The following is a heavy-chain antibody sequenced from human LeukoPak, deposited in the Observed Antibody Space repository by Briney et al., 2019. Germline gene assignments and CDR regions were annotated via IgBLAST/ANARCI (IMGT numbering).Heavy chain of an antibody. J-gene: IGHJ4*02. Sequence: SETLSLTCTVSGGSISSYYWSWIRQPPGKGLEWIGYIYYSGSTYYNPSLKSRVTISVDTSKNQFSLKLSSVTAADTAVYYCARDLGLWPPDYWGQGTLVTVSS. CDR2: IYYSGST. V-gene: IGHV4-59*12. D-gene: IGHD5-18*01. CDR1: GGSISSYY. CDR3: ARDLGLWPPDY.